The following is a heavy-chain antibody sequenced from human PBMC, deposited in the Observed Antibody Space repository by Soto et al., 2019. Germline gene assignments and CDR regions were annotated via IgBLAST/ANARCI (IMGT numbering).Heavy chain of an antibody. J-gene: IGHJ3*02. CDR1: GFTFSSYE. V-gene: IGHV3-48*03. CDR3: ARVGLVTIFGVVIKGAFDI. Sequence: EVQLVESGGGLVQPGGSLRLSCAASGFTFSSYEMNWVRQAPGKGLEWVSYISSSGSTIYYAVSVKGRFTISRDNAKNSLYLQMNSLRAEDTAVYYCARVGLVTIFGVVIKGAFDIWGQGTMVTVSS. CDR2: ISSSGSTI. D-gene: IGHD3-3*01.